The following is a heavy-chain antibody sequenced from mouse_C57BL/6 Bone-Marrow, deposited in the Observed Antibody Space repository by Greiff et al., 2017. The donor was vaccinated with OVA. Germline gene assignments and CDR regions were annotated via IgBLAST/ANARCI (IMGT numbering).Heavy chain of an antibody. CDR3: AREDLLWYYYAMDY. J-gene: IGHJ4*01. V-gene: IGHV5-17*01. D-gene: IGHD2-1*01. CDR2: ISSGSSTI. CDR1: GFTFSDYG. Sequence: EVQVVESGGGLVKPGGSLKLSCAASGFTFSDYGMHWVRQAPEKGLEWVAYISSGSSTIYYADTVKGRFTISRDNAKNTLFLQMTSLRSEDTAMYYCAREDLLWYYYAMDYWGQGTSVTVSS.